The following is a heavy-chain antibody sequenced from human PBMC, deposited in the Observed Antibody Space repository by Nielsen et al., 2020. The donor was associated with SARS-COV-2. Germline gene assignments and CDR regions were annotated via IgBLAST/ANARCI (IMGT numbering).Heavy chain of an antibody. J-gene: IGHJ4*02. D-gene: IGHD3-22*01. CDR2: IKSKTDGGTT. Sequence: GESLKISCAASGFTFSNAWMSWVRQAPGKGLEWVGRIKSKTDGGTTDYAAPVKGRFTISRDDSKNTLYLQMNSLKTEDTAVYYCTPYDYYDSSGYYPGFDYWGQGTLVTVSS. CDR3: TPYDYYDSSGYYPGFDY. CDR1: GFTFSNAW. V-gene: IGHV3-15*01.